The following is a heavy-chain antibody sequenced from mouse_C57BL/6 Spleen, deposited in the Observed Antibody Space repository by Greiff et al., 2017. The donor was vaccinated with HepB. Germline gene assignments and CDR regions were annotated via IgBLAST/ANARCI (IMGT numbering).Heavy chain of an antibody. J-gene: IGHJ2*01. CDR3: ARDKVYYDYFDY. D-gene: IGHD2-4*01. Sequence: EVKLQESGPGLVKPSQSLSLTCSVTGYSITSGYYWNWIRQFPGNKLEWMGYISYDGSNNYNPSLKNRISITRDTSKNQFFLKLNSVTTEDTATYYGARDKVYYDYFDYWGQGTTLTVSS. V-gene: IGHV3-6*01. CDR1: GYSITSGYY. CDR2: ISYDGSN.